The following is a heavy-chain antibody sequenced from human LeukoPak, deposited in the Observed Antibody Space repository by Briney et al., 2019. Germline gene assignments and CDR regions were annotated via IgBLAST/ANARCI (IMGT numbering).Heavy chain of an antibody. CDR2: IYDSGST. J-gene: IGHJ4*02. Sequence: NPSETLSLTCTVSGDSISTYYWSWIRQPPGKGLEWIGYIYDSGSTNYNPSLKSRVTISVDTSKNQFSLKLSSVTAADTAVYYCASGITMIVHWGQGTLVTVSS. V-gene: IGHV4-59*12. CDR1: GDSISTYY. CDR3: ASGITMIVH. D-gene: IGHD3-22*01.